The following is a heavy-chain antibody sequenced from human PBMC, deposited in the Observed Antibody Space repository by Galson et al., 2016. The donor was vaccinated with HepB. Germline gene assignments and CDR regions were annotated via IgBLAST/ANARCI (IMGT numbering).Heavy chain of an antibody. CDR2: IDSSRTIT. CDR1: GFTFSDYY. V-gene: IGHV3-11*01. CDR3: ATTRLLDN. J-gene: IGHJ4*02. Sequence: SLRLSCAASGFTFSDYYMSWVRQPPGKGLECIASIDSSRTITYYADSVKGRFTISRDNAKRSLYFQMIGPRPNDTVFYYGATTRLLDNWGQGILVTVSS.